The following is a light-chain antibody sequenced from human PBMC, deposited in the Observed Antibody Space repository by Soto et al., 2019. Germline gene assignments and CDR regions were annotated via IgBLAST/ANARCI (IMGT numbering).Light chain of an antibody. V-gene: IGKV1-5*03. CDR2: KAS. CDR3: QQYNSYSRT. J-gene: IGKJ1*01. CDR1: QSISSW. Sequence: EIQMTQSPSTLSASVGDRVTITCRASQSISSWLAWYQQKPGKAPKLLIYKASSLESGVPSRFSGSGSGTEFTLTISSLQPDDFATYYCQQYNSYSRTSGQGTKVDIK.